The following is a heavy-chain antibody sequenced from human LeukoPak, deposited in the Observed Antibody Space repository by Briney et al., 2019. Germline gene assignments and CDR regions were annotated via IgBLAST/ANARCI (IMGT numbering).Heavy chain of an antibody. Sequence: GGSLRLSCAASGFTFSDYYMSWIRQAPGKGLEWVSYISSSGSTIYYADSVKGRFTISRDNSKNTLYLQMSSLRAEDTAVYYCARDTGYCSSTSCYTGPYYYYYMDVWGKGTTVTVSS. D-gene: IGHD2-2*02. CDR2: ISSSGSTI. CDR1: GFTFSDYY. V-gene: IGHV3-11*04. CDR3: ARDTGYCSSTSCYTGPYYYYYMDV. J-gene: IGHJ6*03.